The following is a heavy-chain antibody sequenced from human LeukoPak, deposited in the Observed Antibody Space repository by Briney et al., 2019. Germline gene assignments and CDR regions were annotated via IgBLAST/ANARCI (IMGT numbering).Heavy chain of an antibody. CDR2: INSDGSST. CDR1: GFTFSSYW. D-gene: IGHD2-2*01. CDR3: ARVSQLLPAEPSYFDY. V-gene: IGHV3-74*01. Sequence: PGGSLRLSCAASGFTFSSYWMHWVRQAPGKGLVWVSRINSDGSSTSYADSVKGRFTISRDNAKNTLYLQMNSLRAEDTAVYYCARVSQLLPAEPSYFDYWGRGTLVTVSS. J-gene: IGHJ4*02.